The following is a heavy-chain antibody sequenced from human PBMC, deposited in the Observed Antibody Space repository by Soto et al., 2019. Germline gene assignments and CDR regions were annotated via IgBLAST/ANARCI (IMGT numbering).Heavy chain of an antibody. Sequence: QVHLVQSGAEVKKPGASVKVSCKTSGYTFSNFGISWVRQAPGQGFEWLGWISGYNGNSKYAQKFQDRVTMTTDTSTSTGYLELRRLNSDDSAVYYCARDYGDARHHWGQGTLVTVSS. CDR3: ARDYGDARHH. J-gene: IGHJ5*02. CDR2: ISGYNGNS. CDR1: GYTFSNFG. D-gene: IGHD4-17*01. V-gene: IGHV1-18*01.